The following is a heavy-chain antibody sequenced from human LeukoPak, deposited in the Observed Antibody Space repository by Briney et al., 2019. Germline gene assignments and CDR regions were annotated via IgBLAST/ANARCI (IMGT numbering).Heavy chain of an antibody. D-gene: IGHD6-13*01. Sequence: PGGTLRLSCAASGFTFDDYGMSWVRQGPGKGLEWVSGINWNGGRTGYADSVKGRFTISRDNAKNSLYLQMNSLRAEDTAVYYCARFIAAPYYFDYWGRGTLVTVSS. J-gene: IGHJ4*02. CDR1: GFTFDDYG. V-gene: IGHV3-20*04. CDR2: INWNGGRT. CDR3: ARFIAAPYYFDY.